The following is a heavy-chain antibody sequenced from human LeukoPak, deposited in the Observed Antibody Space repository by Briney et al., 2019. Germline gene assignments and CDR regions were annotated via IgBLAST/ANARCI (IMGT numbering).Heavy chain of an antibody. D-gene: IGHD6-6*01. CDR2: VYYTGST. Sequence: PSETLSLTCSVSGGSVSNYYWSWIRQPPGKGLEWIEYVYYTGSTNHNPSLKSRVTMFEDKSKNQFSLRLYSVTVADMAVYYCARHFAYSSSSYFDYWGQGSLVTVSS. CDR3: ARHFAYSSSSYFDY. CDR1: GGSVSNYY. J-gene: IGHJ4*02. V-gene: IGHV4-59*08.